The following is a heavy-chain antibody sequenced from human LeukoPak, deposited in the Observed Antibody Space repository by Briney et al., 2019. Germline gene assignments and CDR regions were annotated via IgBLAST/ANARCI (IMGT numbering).Heavy chain of an antibody. D-gene: IGHD6-19*01. J-gene: IGHJ4*02. CDR2: IYPGDSDI. CDR3: ARQNSGWEKGTIDY. V-gene: IGHV5-51*01. CDR1: GYRFTNYW. Sequence: KPGESLKISCKGSGYRFTNYWIGWVRQMPGKGLEWMGIIYPGDSDIRYSPSFQGQVTISADKSISTAYPQWSSLKASDTAMYYCARQNSGWEKGTIDYWGQGTLVTVSS.